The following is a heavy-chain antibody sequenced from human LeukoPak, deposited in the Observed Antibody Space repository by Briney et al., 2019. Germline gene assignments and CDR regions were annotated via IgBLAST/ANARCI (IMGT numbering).Heavy chain of an antibody. J-gene: IGHJ4*02. CDR1: GYSISSGYY. V-gene: IGHV4-38-2*02. D-gene: IGHD3-16*01. Sequence: PSETLSLTCTVSGYSISSGYYWGWIRQPPGKGLEWIGSIYHSGSTYYNPSLKSRVTISVDTSMNQFSLKLSSVTAADTAVYYCAQRSWGYYFDYWGQGTLVTVSS. CDR3: AQRSWGYYFDY. CDR2: IYHSGST.